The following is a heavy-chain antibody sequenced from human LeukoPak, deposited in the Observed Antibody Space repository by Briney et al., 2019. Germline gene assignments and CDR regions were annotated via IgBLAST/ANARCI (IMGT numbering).Heavy chain of an antibody. D-gene: IGHD6-13*01. CDR3: ARADSSSWYGSY. Sequence: SETLSLTCTVSGGSISSGDYYWSWIRQPPGKGLEWIGYIYYSGSTYYNPSLKSRVTISVDTSKNQFSLKLSSVTAADTAVYYCARADSSSWYGSYWGQGTLVTVSS. CDR1: GGSISSGDYY. J-gene: IGHJ4*02. V-gene: IGHV4-30-4*01. CDR2: IYYSGST.